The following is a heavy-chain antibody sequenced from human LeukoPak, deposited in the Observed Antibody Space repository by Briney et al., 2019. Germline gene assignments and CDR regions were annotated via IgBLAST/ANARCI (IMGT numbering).Heavy chain of an antibody. Sequence: GGSLRLSCAASGFTFSSYAMSWVRQAPEKGLEWVSAISGSGGNTYYADSVKGRFTISRDNSKNTLYLQMSSLRAEDTAVYYCAKVGGADYGDYNDAFDIWGQGTMVTVSS. CDR3: AKVGGADYGDYNDAFDI. D-gene: IGHD4-17*01. CDR2: ISGSGGNT. J-gene: IGHJ3*02. V-gene: IGHV3-23*01. CDR1: GFTFSSYA.